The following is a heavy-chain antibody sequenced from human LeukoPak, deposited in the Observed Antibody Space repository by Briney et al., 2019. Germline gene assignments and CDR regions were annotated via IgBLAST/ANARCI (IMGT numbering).Heavy chain of an antibody. V-gene: IGHV3-23*01. Sequence: PGGSLRLSCAASGFTFRNYAMNWGRQAPGKGLEWVSAISGSGGSTYYADSVKGRFTISRDNSKNTLYLQMNSLRAEDTAVYYCAKERNSSPRDWGQGTLVTVSS. CDR2: ISGSGGST. CDR1: GFTFRNYA. CDR3: AKERNSSPRD. D-gene: IGHD6-13*01. J-gene: IGHJ4*02.